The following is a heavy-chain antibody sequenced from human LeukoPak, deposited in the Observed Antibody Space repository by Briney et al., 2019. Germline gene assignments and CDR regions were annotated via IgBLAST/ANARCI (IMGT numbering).Heavy chain of an antibody. Sequence: SETLSLTCAVYGRSFSGYYWSWIRQPPGKGLEWIGEINHSGSTNYNPSLKSRVTISVDTSKNQFSLKLSSVTAADTAVYYCAREGYSLWGKGTTVTVSS. CDR2: INHSGST. CDR3: AREGYSL. V-gene: IGHV4-34*01. J-gene: IGHJ6*04. D-gene: IGHD5-18*01. CDR1: GRSFSGYY.